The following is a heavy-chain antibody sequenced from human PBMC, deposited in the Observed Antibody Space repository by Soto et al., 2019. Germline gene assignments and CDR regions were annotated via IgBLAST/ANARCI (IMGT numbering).Heavy chain of an antibody. Sequence: QVQLQESGPGLVKPSETLSLTCTVYGGFVSSASYFWSWIRQRPGQEMEFVAYVYYTGTSKYSPSSKGRASISLDTSKNQFSLNRSSGTTADTAIYYCARMRIGEGRVWFDTWGKGTLVTV. CDR3: ARMRIGEGRVWFDT. V-gene: IGHV4-61*01. D-gene: IGHD3-3*01. CDR2: VYYTGTS. J-gene: IGHJ5*02. CDR1: GGFVSSASYF.